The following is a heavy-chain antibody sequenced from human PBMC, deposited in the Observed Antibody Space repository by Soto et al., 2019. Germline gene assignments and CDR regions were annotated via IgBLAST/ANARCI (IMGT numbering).Heavy chain of an antibody. V-gene: IGHV1-69*01. D-gene: IGHD6-13*01. CDR1: GGTLSRSA. Sequence: QVQLVQSGAEVKKTGSSVKVSCKASGGTLSRSAISWVRQAPGQGLEWMGGIIPIFGPAIYAQKFRGRVSIIADESTRTAYMEMSSLRSEDTAVYYCGTGSSWTKVESWGQGTLVTVSS. CDR3: GTGSSWTKVES. CDR2: IIPIFGPA. J-gene: IGHJ4*02.